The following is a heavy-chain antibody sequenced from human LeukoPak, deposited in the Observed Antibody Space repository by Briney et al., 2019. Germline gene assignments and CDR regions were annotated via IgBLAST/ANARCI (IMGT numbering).Heavy chain of an antibody. Sequence: GGSLRLSCAASGFTFSSYAMHWVRQAPGKGLEWVAVISYDGSNKYYADSVKGRFTISRDNSKNTLYLQMNSLRAEDTAVYYCARDCRDYYDSSGYYGQGGYYYYYGMDVWGQGTTVTVSS. D-gene: IGHD3-22*01. CDR1: GFTFSSYA. J-gene: IGHJ6*02. CDR3: ARDCRDYYDSSGYYGQGGYYYYYGMDV. V-gene: IGHV3-30-3*01. CDR2: ISYDGSNK.